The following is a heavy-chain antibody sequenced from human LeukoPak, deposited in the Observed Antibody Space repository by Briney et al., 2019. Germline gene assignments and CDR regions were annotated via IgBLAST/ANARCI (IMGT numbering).Heavy chain of an antibody. CDR2: INTDGSST. J-gene: IGHJ4*02. V-gene: IGHV3-74*01. Sequence: GGSLRLSCAASGFTFSSYWMHWVRQAPGKGLVWVSRINTDGSSTSYADSVKSRFTISRDNARNTLYLQMNSLRAEDTAVYYCARGGYGDDDLFEYWGQGTLVTVSS. CDR3: ARGGYGDDDLFEY. D-gene: IGHD4-17*01. CDR1: GFTFSSYW.